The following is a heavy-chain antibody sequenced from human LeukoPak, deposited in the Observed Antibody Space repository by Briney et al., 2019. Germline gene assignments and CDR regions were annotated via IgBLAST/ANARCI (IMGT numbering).Heavy chain of an antibody. Sequence: ASVKVSCKASGYTFTSYYMHWVRQAPGQGLEWMGIINPSGGSTSYAQKFQGGVTMTRDTSTSTVYMELSSLRSEDTAVYYCARAGGEMPFDYWGQGTLVTVSS. CDR1: GYTFTSYY. CDR3: ARAGGEMPFDY. V-gene: IGHV1-46*01. J-gene: IGHJ4*02. D-gene: IGHD5-24*01. CDR2: INPSGGST.